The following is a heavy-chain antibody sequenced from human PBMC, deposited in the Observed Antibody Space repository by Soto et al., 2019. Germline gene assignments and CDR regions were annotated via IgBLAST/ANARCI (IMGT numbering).Heavy chain of an antibody. CDR2: ISGTSDYI. Sequence: GGSLRLSCAASGFTFSSYSMNWVRQAPGRGLEWVAAISGTSDYIYYADSVKDRFTISRDNAKTSLYIQMNSLRAEDTAVYYCARDHRYCSGSSCRPYYYYYGMDVWGQGTTVTVSS. CDR3: ARDHRYCSGSSCRPYYYYYGMDV. D-gene: IGHD2-15*01. J-gene: IGHJ6*02. V-gene: IGHV3-21*01. CDR1: GFTFSSYS.